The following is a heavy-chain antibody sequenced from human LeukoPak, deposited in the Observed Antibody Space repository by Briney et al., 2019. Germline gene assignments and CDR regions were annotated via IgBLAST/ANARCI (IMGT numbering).Heavy chain of an antibody. CDR2: INSDGSST. CDR1: GFTFTTYG. V-gene: IGHV3-74*01. Sequence: GGSLRLSCAASGFTFTTYGFNWVRQAPGKGLVWVSRINSDGSSTSYADSVKGRFTISRDNAKNTLYLQMNSLRAEDTAVYYCARAGDSSGYYPTDFDYWGQGTLVTVSS. J-gene: IGHJ4*02. CDR3: ARAGDSSGYYPTDFDY. D-gene: IGHD3-22*01.